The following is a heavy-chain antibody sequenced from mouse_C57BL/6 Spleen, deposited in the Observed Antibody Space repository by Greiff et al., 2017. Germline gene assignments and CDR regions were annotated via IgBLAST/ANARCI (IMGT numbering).Heavy chain of an antibody. Sequence: HVQLQPPWAELVKPGASVKLSCKASGYTFTSYWMHWVKQRPGRGLEWLGRIDPNSGGTKYNEKFKSKATLTVDKPSSTAYMQLSSLTSEDSAVYYGARWAYDYEAYFDYWGQGTTLTVSA. CDR3: ARWAYDYEAYFDY. J-gene: IGHJ2*01. CDR1: GYTFTSYW. D-gene: IGHD2-4*01. CDR2: IDPNSGGT. V-gene: IGHV1-72*01.